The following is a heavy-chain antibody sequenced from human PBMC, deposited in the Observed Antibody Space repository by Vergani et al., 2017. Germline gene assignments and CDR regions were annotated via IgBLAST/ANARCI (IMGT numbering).Heavy chain of an antibody. J-gene: IGHJ3*02. D-gene: IGHD1-20*01. CDR2: IYYSGST. CDR1: GGSISRSSYY. V-gene: IGHV4-39*01. Sequence: QLQLQESGPGLVKPSETLSLTCTVSGGSISRSSYYWGWIRQPPGKGLEWIGSIYYSGSTYYNPSLKSRVTISVDTSKNQFSLKLSSVTAADTAVYYCARRITGYDAFDIWGQGTMVTVSS. CDR3: ARRITGYDAFDI.